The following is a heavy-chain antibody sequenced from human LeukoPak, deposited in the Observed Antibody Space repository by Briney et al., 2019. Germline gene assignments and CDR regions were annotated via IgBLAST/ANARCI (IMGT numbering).Heavy chain of an antibody. CDR3: AREIRDGSGDQNWFDP. Sequence: ASVTVSCKASGYTFTSYYMHWVRQAPGQGLEWMGIINPSGGSTSYAQKFQGRVIMTRDMSTSTVFMELSSLRSEDTAVYYCAREIRDGSGDQNWFDPWGQGTLVTVSS. J-gene: IGHJ5*02. CDR2: INPSGGST. D-gene: IGHD3-10*01. CDR1: GYTFTSYY. V-gene: IGHV1-46*01.